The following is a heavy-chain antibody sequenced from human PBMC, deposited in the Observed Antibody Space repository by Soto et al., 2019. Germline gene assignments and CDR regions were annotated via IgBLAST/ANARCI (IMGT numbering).Heavy chain of an antibody. V-gene: IGHV4-34*01. Sequence: SETLSLTCAVYGGSFSGYYWSWIRQPPGKGLEWIGEINHSGSTNYNPSLKSRVTISVDTSKNQFSLKLSSVTAADTAVYYCASLNYDFWSGTPSGIWGQGTMVTVSS. CDR3: ASLNYDFWSGTPSGI. CDR2: INHSGST. D-gene: IGHD3-3*01. CDR1: GGSFSGYY. J-gene: IGHJ3*02.